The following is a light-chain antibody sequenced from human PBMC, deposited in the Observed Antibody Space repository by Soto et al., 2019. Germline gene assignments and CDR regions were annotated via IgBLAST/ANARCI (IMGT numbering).Light chain of an antibody. J-gene: IGKJ4*01. CDR2: DAS. CDR1: QSVSSY. Sequence: EIVLTQSPATLSLSPGERATLSCRASQSVSSYLAWYQQKPGQAPRLLIYDASNRATGIPARFRGSGSGTDFSLIISSLEPEDLAVYYCQHRSNWPLTFGGGTKVEIK. V-gene: IGKV3-11*01. CDR3: QHRSNWPLT.